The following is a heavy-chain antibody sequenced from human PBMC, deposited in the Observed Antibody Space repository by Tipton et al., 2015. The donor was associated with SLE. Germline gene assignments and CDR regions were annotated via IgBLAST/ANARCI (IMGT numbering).Heavy chain of an antibody. CDR1: GFTFSSYG. CDR2: IRYDGSNK. Sequence: SGFTFSSYGMHWVRQAPGKGLEWVAFIRYDGSNKYYADSVKGRFTISRDNAKNSLYLQMNSLRAEDTAVYYCASGRITMVRGVTAFDIWGQGTMVTVSS. CDR3: ASGRITMVRGVTAFDI. D-gene: IGHD3-10*01. V-gene: IGHV3-30*02. J-gene: IGHJ3*02.